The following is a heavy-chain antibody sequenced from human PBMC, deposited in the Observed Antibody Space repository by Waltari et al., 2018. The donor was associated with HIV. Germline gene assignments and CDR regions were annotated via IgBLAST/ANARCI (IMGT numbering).Heavy chain of an antibody. CDR1: GFTFSSYW. CDR3: ARGRVGYSYGSAEYFQH. CDR2: INSDGSST. V-gene: IGHV3-74*01. J-gene: IGHJ1*01. Sequence: EVQLVESGGGLVQPGGSLRLSCAASGFTFSSYWMHWVRQAPGKGLVWVSRINSDGSSTSYADSVKGRFTISRDNAKNTLYLQMNSLRAEDTAVYYCARGRVGYSYGSAEYFQHWGQGTLVTVSS. D-gene: IGHD5-18*01.